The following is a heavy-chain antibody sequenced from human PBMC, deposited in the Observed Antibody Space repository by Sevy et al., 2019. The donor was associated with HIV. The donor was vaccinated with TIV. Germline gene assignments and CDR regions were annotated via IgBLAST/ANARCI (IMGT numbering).Heavy chain of an antibody. V-gene: IGHV3-49*03. CDR1: GFTFGDYA. D-gene: IGHD3-16*02. CDR3: TRVVTDYDYIWGSYRSDAFDI. CDR2: IRSKAYGGTT. J-gene: IGHJ3*02. Sequence: GGSLRLSCTASGFTFGDYAMSWFRQAPGKGLEWVGFIRSKAYGGTTEYAASVKGRFTISRDDSKSIAYLQMNSLKTEDTAVHYCTRVVTDYDYIWGSYRSDAFDIWGQGTMVTVSS.